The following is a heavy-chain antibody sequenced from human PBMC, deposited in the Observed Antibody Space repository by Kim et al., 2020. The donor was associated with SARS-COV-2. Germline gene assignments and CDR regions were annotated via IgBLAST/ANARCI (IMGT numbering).Heavy chain of an antibody. CDR2: IYYSGST. CDR1: GGSISSSSYY. CDR3: ARQNGGNENAFDI. Sequence: SETLSLTCTVSGGSISSSSYYWGWIRQPPGKGLEWIGSIYYSGSTYYNPSLKSRVTISVDTSKNQFSLKLSSVTAADTAVYYCARQNGGNENAFDIWGQGTMVTVSS. D-gene: IGHD2-15*01. J-gene: IGHJ3*02. V-gene: IGHV4-39*01.